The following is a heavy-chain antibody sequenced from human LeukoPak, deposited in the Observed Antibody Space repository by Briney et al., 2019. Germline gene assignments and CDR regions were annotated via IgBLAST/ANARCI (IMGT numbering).Heavy chain of an antibody. D-gene: IGHD3-22*01. CDR2: IGASGGGT. CDR3: AKRGVVIRVILVGFHKEAYYFDS. CDR1: GITLSNYG. V-gene: IGHV3-23*01. J-gene: IGHJ4*02. Sequence: GGSLTLSCADSGITLSNYGMSWVRQAPGKGLEWVAGIGASGGGTNYADSVKGRFTISRDNPKNTLYLQMNSLRAEDTAVYFCAKRGVVIRVILVGFHKEAYYFDSWGQGALVTVSS.